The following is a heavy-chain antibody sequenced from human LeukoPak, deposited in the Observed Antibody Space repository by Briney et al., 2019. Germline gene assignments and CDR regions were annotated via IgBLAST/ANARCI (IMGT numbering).Heavy chain of an antibody. CDR1: GGSISSGGYS. D-gene: IGHD3-16*01. Sequence: SQTLSLTCAVSGGSISSGGYSWSWIRQPPGTGLEWIGYIYHSGSTYYNPSLKSRVTISVDRSKNQFSLKLSSVTAADTAVYYCARATYYFDYWGQGTLVTVSS. V-gene: IGHV4-30-2*01. CDR2: IYHSGST. J-gene: IGHJ4*02. CDR3: ARATYYFDY.